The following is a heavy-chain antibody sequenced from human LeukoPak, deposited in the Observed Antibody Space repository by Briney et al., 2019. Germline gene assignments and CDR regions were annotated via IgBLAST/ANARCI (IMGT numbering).Heavy chain of an antibody. V-gene: IGHV3-30*04. D-gene: IGHD6-13*01. CDR3: ARHGSSWYGYFDY. CDR2: ISYDGSNK. J-gene: IGHJ4*02. Sequence: GGSLRLSCAASGFTFSNFAMHWVRQAPGKGLEWVAVISYDGSNKYYADSVKGRFTISRDNFKNTLYLQMNSLRAEDTAVYYCARHGSSWYGYFDYWGQGTLVTVSS. CDR1: GFTFSNFA.